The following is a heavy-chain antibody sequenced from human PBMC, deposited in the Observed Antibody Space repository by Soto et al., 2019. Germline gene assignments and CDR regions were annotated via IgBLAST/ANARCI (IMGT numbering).Heavy chain of an antibody. V-gene: IGHV3-48*02. Sequence: EVQLVDSGGGVVQPGGSLRFSCAASGFSFSTYSMNWVRQAPGKGLEWVSYISSRGNNIYYADSVKGRFTISRDNAKNSLNLQMNSLRDEDTAVYYCAREYYEYGLDVWGQGTTVIVSS. J-gene: IGHJ6*02. D-gene: IGHD3-22*01. CDR3: AREYYEYGLDV. CDR1: GFSFSTYS. CDR2: ISSRGNNI.